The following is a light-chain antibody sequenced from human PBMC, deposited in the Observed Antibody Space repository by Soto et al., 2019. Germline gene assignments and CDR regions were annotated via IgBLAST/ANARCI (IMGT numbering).Light chain of an antibody. CDR2: DAS. CDR1: QSVSSY. V-gene: IGKV3-11*01. CDR3: QQRHMWPIT. Sequence: IVLTQSPATLSFSPASTATFSCRASQSVSSYLAWYQQKPGQAPRLLIYDASNRATGIPDRFSGSGSGTDFTLTISSLEPEDFAVYYCQQRHMWPITFGQGTRLE. J-gene: IGKJ5*01.